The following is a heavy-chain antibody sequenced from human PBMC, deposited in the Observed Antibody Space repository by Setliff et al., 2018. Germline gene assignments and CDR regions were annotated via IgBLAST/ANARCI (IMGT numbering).Heavy chain of an antibody. CDR3: AREGVDTRSSTDYRYYMDV. Sequence: ASVKVSCKTSGFSFSTFGFSWVRQAPGQGLEWMGWISPYSGETNYAQKFQDRLSVTADTSSKTTYMELRSLTSDDTAVYYCAREGVDTRSSTDYRYYMDVWGKGTTVTVSS. V-gene: IGHV1-18*01. CDR2: ISPYSGET. J-gene: IGHJ6*03. D-gene: IGHD5-18*01. CDR1: GFSFSTFG.